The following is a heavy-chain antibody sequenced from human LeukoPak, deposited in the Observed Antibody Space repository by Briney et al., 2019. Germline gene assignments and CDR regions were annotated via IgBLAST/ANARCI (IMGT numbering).Heavy chain of an antibody. J-gene: IGHJ4*02. CDR2: ISYDGSNK. D-gene: IGHD6-13*01. CDR3: ARDLLIAAAPHVFDY. Sequence: GGSLRLSCAASGFTFSSYAMHWVRQAPGKGLEWVAVISYDGSNKYYADSVKGRFTISRDNSKNTLYLQMNSLRAEDTAVYYCARDLLIAAAPHVFDYWGQGTLVTVSS. CDR1: GFTFSSYA. V-gene: IGHV3-30-3*01.